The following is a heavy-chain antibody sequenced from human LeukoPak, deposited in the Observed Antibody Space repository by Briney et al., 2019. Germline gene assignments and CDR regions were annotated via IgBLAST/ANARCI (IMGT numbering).Heavy chain of an antibody. J-gene: IGHJ4*02. CDR3: AKGAAYYYDSSGYFGY. D-gene: IGHD3-22*01. Sequence: GGSLRLSCAAPGFTFNSYAMSWVRQAPGKGLQWVSAISGSGGSTYYADSVKGRFTISRDNSKNTLYLQMNSLRAEDTAVYYCAKGAAYYYDSSGYFGYWGQGTLATVSS. CDR2: ISGSGGST. CDR1: GFTFNSYA. V-gene: IGHV3-23*01.